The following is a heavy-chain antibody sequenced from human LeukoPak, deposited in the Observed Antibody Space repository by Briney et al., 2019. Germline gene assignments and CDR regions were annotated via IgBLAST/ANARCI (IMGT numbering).Heavy chain of an antibody. CDR3: ARDRDLGDAFDI. J-gene: IGHJ3*02. Sequence: SETLSLTCTVSGGSISSYYWSWIRQPPGKGLEWIGYVYYSGSTNYNPSLKSRVTISVDTSKNQFSLKLSSVTAADTAVYYCARDRDLGDAFDIWGQGTMVTLSS. D-gene: IGHD3-16*01. CDR1: GGSISSYY. CDR2: VYYSGST. V-gene: IGHV4-59*01.